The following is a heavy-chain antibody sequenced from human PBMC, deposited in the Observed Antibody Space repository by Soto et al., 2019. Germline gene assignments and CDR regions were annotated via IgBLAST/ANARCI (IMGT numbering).Heavy chain of an antibody. CDR3: AREVNSSPARGPNWFDP. CDR1: GDSINNSHW. V-gene: IGHV4-4*02. Sequence: SETLSLTCTVSGDSINNSHWWSWVRQTPGKGLEWIGETYHSGTTNYDPSLKTRVTISIDKSKNQFSLKMNSVTAADTAVYYCAREVNSSPARGPNWFDPWGQGTLVTVSS. D-gene: IGHD6-13*01. J-gene: IGHJ5*02. CDR2: TYHSGTT.